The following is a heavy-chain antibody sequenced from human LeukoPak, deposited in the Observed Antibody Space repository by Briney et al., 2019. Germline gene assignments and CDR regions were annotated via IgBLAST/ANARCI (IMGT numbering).Heavy chain of an antibody. CDR3: AGLIRPGWFDP. Sequence: SETVSLTCTVSGGSISSTSYYWGWIRQPPGKGLEWIGNIYYSGSTYYNPSLKSRVTISVDTSKNQFSLKLSSVTAADTAVYYCAGLIRPGWFDPWGQGTLVTVSS. J-gene: IGHJ5*02. D-gene: IGHD1-14*01. CDR1: GGSISSTSYY. V-gene: IGHV4-39*01. CDR2: IYYSGST.